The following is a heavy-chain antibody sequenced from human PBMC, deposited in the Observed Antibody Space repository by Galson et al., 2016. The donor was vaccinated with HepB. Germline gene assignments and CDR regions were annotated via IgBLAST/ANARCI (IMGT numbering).Heavy chain of an antibody. J-gene: IGHJ5*02. D-gene: IGHD4-23*01. CDR2: INSDGTIS. CDR3: VRDHSVVPTTAYNWFDP. V-gene: IGHV3-74*01. CDR1: GFAFSSHW. Sequence: SLRLSCAASGFAFSSHWMHWVRQDLGKGLVWVSRINSDGTISNYADSVKGRFTISRDNAKNTLYLQMNSLRAGDTAVYFCVRDHSVVPTTAYNWFDPWGRGTLVTVPS.